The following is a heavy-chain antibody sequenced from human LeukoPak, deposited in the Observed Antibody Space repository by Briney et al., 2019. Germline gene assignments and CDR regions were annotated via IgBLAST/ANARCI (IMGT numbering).Heavy chain of an antibody. CDR3: ARRTSNPVGAIDY. Sequence: SETLSLTCTVSGDSISSSSDYWGWIRQPPGKGLEWIGAFRYGGSTYYNPSLKSRVIISVDTSKNQFSLKLRSVTASDTAVYYCARRTSNPVGAIDYWGQGTLVTASS. CDR2: FRYGGST. CDR1: GDSISSSSDY. D-gene: IGHD1-26*01. J-gene: IGHJ4*02. V-gene: IGHV4-39*01.